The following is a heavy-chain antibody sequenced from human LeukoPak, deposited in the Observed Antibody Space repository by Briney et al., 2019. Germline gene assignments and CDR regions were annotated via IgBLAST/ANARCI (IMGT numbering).Heavy chain of an antibody. CDR3: AKDRIAVAGLAGY. Sequence: SETLSLTCAVSGGSIRSSYYYWGWIRQPPGKGLEWIGSIYDSGSTYYNPSLKSRVTISVDTSKNQFSLKLNSVTAADTAVYYCAKDRIAVAGLAGYWGQGTLVTVSS. D-gene: IGHD6-19*01. V-gene: IGHV4-39*02. CDR2: IYDSGST. J-gene: IGHJ4*02. CDR1: GGSIRSSYYY.